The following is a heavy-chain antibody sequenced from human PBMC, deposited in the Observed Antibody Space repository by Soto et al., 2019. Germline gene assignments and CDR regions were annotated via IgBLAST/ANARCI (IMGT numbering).Heavy chain of an antibody. Sequence: PGGSLRLSCAASGFTVSSNYMSWVRQAPGKGLEWVAGIFPGGSTYYANSVKGRFTISRDHSQSSVFLQMSSLRDEDTAVYYCAKDRQPDGIWTFDLWGQGTLVTVSS. V-gene: IGHV3-53*01. J-gene: IGHJ4*02. CDR2: IFPGGST. CDR1: GFTVSSNY. CDR3: AKDRQPDGIWTFDL. D-gene: IGHD3-9*01.